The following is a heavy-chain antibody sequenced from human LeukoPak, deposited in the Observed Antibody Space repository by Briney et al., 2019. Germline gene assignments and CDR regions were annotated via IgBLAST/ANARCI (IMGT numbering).Heavy chain of an antibody. CDR3: ARDHEWSWDY. Sequence: GGSLRLSCTVSGVPFSIYGLHWDRQAPGRGLEWVAFLRSDGRDKYYAGSVKGRFTISRDSSKNTVYLQLSSLRTEDTAVYYCARDHEWSWDYWGQGTLVIVSS. V-gene: IGHV3-30*02. D-gene: IGHD3-3*01. CDR1: GVPFSIYG. CDR2: LRSDGRDK. J-gene: IGHJ4*02.